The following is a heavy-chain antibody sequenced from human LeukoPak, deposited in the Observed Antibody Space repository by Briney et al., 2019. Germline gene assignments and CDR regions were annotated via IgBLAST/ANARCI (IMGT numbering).Heavy chain of an antibody. D-gene: IGHD2-21*02. CDR1: GGSISSGDYY. CDR2: IYYSGST. Sequence: PSETLSLTCTVSGGSISSGDYYWSWIRQPPGKGLEWIGYIYYSGSTYYNPSLKSRVTISVDTSKNQFSLKLSSVTAADTAVYYCARGTDCGGDCSLLGYYFDYWGQGTLVTVSS. CDR3: ARGTDCGGDCSLLGYYFDY. J-gene: IGHJ4*02. V-gene: IGHV4-30-4*01.